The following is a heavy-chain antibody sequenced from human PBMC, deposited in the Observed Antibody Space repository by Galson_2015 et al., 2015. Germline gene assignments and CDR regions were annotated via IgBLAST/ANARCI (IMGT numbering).Heavy chain of an antibody. CDR2: ISYDGSNK. CDR3: ARDQCSGGSCYSPLDY. V-gene: IGHV3-30-3*01. CDR1: GFTFSSYA. D-gene: IGHD2-15*01. J-gene: IGHJ4*02. Sequence: SLRLSCAASGFTFSSYAMHWVRQAPGKGLEWVAVISYDGSNKYYADSVKGRFTISRDNSKNTLYLQMNSLRAEDTAVYYCARDQCSGGSCYSPLDYWGQGTLVTVSS.